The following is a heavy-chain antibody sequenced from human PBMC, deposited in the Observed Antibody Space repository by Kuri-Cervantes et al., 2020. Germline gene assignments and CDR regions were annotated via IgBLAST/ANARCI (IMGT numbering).Heavy chain of an antibody. Sequence: ASVKVSCKASGYTFTSYAMHWVRQAPGQRLEWMGWSNAGNGNTKYSQEFQGRVTMTRNTSISTAYMELSSLRSEDTAVYYCASGSWLEVEGIYYYYGMDVWGQGTTVTVSS. J-gene: IGHJ6*02. D-gene: IGHD6-19*01. V-gene: IGHV1-3*02. CDR2: SNAGNGNT. CDR1: GYTFTSYA. CDR3: ASGSWLEVEGIYYYYGMDV.